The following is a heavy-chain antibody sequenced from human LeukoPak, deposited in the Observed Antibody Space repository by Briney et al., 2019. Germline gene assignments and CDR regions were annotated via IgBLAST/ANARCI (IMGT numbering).Heavy chain of an antibody. J-gene: IGHJ6*03. D-gene: IGHD2-2*01. Sequence: ASVKVSCKASGYTFGSDDINWVRQATGQGLEWMGWINPNNGNLGYAQKFQGRVTITRNTPISTAYMELSSLTSEDTAVYYCARGGSPIYYYYMDVWGKGTTVTISS. CDR2: INPNNGNL. CDR3: ARGGSPIYYYYMDV. V-gene: IGHV1-8*03. CDR1: GYTFGSDD.